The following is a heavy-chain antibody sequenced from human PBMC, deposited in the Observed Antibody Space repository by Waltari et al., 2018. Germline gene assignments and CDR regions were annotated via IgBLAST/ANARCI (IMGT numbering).Heavy chain of an antibody. J-gene: IGHJ5*02. CDR3: ARDVNYGSGYNWFDP. CDR2: IVTIGST. D-gene: IGHD3-10*01. Sequence: QVQLQESGPGLVKPSQTLSLTCTVSGGSISSGSYYWSWIRQPAGKGLEWIGGIVTIGSTNYTPSLRSRVTLSVDTSKNQFSLKLSSVTAADTAVYYCARDVNYGSGYNWFDPWGQGTLVTVSS. CDR1: GGSISSGSYY. V-gene: IGHV4-61*02.